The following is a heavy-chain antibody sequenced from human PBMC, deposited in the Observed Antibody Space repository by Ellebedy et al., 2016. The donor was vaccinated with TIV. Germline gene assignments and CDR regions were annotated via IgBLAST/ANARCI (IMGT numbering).Heavy chain of an antibody. Sequence: ASVKVSXXASGYTFTGYYMHWVRQAPGQGLEWMGWINPNSGGTNYAQKFQGRVTMTRDTSISTAYMELSRLRSDDTAVYYCARDEPIILVVPAATQGYWGQGTLVTVSS. CDR1: GYTFTGYY. J-gene: IGHJ4*02. V-gene: IGHV1-2*02. D-gene: IGHD2-2*01. CDR3: ARDEPIILVVPAATQGY. CDR2: INPNSGGT.